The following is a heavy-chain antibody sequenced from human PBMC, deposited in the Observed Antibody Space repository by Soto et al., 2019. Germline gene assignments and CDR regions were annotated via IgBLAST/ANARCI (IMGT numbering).Heavy chain of an antibody. CDR1: GYTLTELS. V-gene: IGHV1-24*01. Sequence: GASVKVSCKVSGYTLTELSMHWVRQAPGKGLEWMGGFDPEDGETIYAQKFQGRVTMTEDTSTDTAYMELSSLRSEDTAVYYCATLLSITGTTVYYFDYWGQGTLVTVSS. J-gene: IGHJ4*02. CDR2: FDPEDGET. D-gene: IGHD1-20*01. CDR3: ATLLSITGTTVYYFDY.